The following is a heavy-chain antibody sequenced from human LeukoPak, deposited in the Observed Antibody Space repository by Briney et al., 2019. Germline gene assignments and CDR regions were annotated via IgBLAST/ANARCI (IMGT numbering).Heavy chain of an antibody. J-gene: IGHJ4*02. CDR2: IKEDGNEE. CDR3: ARECSSTSCYGIFDS. Sequence: GGSLRLSCAASGFTFGTYWISWVRQAPGKGLEWVANIKEDGNEEYYVDSVKGRFTISRDNAKNSLYLQMNSLRAEDTAVYYCARECSSTSCYGIFDSWGQGTPVTVSS. V-gene: IGHV3-7*01. CDR1: GFTFGTYW. D-gene: IGHD2-2*01.